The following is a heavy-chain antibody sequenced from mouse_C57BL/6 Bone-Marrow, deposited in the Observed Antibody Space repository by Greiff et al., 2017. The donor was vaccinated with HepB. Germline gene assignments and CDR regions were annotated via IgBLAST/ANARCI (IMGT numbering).Heavy chain of an antibody. CDR2: ISDGGSYT. CDR1: GFTFSSYA. V-gene: IGHV5-4*01. Sequence: VKLVESGGGLVKPGGSLKLSCAASGFTFSSYAMSWVRQTPEKRLEWVATISDGGSYTYYPDNVKGRFTISRDNAKNNLYLQMSHLKSEDTAMYYCARDGDYDYDGYWGQGTTLTVSS. J-gene: IGHJ2*01. D-gene: IGHD2-4*01. CDR3: ARDGDYDYDGY.